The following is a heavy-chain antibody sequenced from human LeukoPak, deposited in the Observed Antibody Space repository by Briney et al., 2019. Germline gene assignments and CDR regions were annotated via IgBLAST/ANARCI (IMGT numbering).Heavy chain of an antibody. J-gene: IGHJ4*02. CDR1: GFTLSSSW. CDR2: MNEDGRRT. V-gene: IGHV3-74*01. D-gene: IGHD2-15*01. CDR3: VRDFGGEDDF. Sequence: GGSLRLSCAASGFTLSSSWMHWVRQVPGEGLVWVARMNEDGRRTDVAGSVRGRFTISRDIAKNTLFLQMNSLRVDDTAVYQCVRDFGGEDDFWGQGTLVAVSS.